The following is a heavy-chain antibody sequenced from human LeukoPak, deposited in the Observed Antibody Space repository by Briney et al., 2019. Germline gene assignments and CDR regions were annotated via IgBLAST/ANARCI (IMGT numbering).Heavy chain of an antibody. D-gene: IGHD2-2*01. CDR2: INPNSGVT. CDR1: GYTVTGNY. V-gene: IGHV1-2*02. J-gene: IGHJ5*02. Sequence: ASVKLSCKASGYTVTGNYMHWGRQAPGQGLEWMGLINPNSGVTNYAQNFHCRVTMPRDTYISTAYMELSRLRSDDTAVYYCARCGARPVVAASSGDWFDPWGQGTLVTVSS. CDR3: ARCGARPVVAASSGDWFDP.